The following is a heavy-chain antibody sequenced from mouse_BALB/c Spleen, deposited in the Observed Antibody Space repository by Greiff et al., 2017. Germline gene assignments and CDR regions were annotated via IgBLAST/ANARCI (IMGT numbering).Heavy chain of an antibody. CDR1: GFSLTSYG. D-gene: IGHD1-1*01. CDR3: ARKDYGSSYEYFDV. V-gene: IGHV2-4-1*01. J-gene: IGHJ1*01. CDR2: IWSGGST. Sequence: VHLVESGPGLVQPSQSLSITCTVSGFSLTSYGVHWVRQSPGKGLEWLGVIWSGGSTDYNAAFISRLSISKDNSKSQVFFKMNSLQADDTAIYYCARKDYGSSYEYFDVWGAGTTVTVSS.